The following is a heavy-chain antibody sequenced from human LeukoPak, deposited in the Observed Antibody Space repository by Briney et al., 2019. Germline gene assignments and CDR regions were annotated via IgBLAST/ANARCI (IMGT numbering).Heavy chain of an antibody. CDR1: GGSISSSSYY. CDR3: ARDRNRLYGMDV. D-gene: IGHD1-14*01. Sequence: SETLSLTCTVSGGSISSSSYYWGWIRQPPGKGLEWIGSIYYSGSTYYNPSLKSRVTISVDTSKNQFSLKLSSVTAADTAVYYCARDRNRLYGMDVWGKGTTVTVSS. V-gene: IGHV4-39*07. CDR2: IYYSGST. J-gene: IGHJ6*04.